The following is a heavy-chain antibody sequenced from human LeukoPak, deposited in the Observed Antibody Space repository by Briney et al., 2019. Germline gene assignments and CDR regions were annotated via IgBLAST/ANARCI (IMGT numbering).Heavy chain of an antibody. CDR2: IYTSGST. D-gene: IGHD3-22*01. Sequence: SETLSLTCTVSGYSISSGYYWSWIRQPAGKGLEWIGRIYTSGSTNYNPSLKSRVTISVDTSKNQFSLKLSSVTAADTAVYYCARDPVGYYIDYWGQGTLVTVSS. CDR3: ARDPVGYYIDY. V-gene: IGHV4-61*02. CDR1: GYSISSGYY. J-gene: IGHJ4*02.